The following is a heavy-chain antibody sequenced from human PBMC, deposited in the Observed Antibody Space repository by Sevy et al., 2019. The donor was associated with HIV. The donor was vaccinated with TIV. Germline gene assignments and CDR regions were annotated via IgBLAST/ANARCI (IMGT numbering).Heavy chain of an antibody. Sequence: SETLSLTCTVSGYSISSGYYWGWIRQPPGKGLEWIGSIYHSGSTYYNPSLKSRVTISVDTSKNQFSLKLSSVTAADTAVYYCASAPLGSAGWFDPWGQGTLVTVSS. J-gene: IGHJ5*02. D-gene: IGHD3-10*01. CDR3: ASAPLGSAGWFDP. CDR1: GYSISSGYY. CDR2: IYHSGST. V-gene: IGHV4-38-2*02.